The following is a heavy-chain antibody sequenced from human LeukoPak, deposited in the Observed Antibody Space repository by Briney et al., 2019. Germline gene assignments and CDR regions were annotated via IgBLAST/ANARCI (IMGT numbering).Heavy chain of an antibody. CDR3: ARDQVGYSYGPDAFDI. V-gene: IGHV3-21*01. D-gene: IGHD5-18*01. CDR1: GFTFSSYA. Sequence: PGGSLRLSCAASGFTFSSYAMSWVRQAPGKGLEWGSSISSSSSYIYYADSVRGRFTISRDNAKNSLYLQINSLRAEDTAVYYCARDQVGYSYGPDAFDIWGQGTMVTVSS. J-gene: IGHJ3*02. CDR2: ISSSSSYI.